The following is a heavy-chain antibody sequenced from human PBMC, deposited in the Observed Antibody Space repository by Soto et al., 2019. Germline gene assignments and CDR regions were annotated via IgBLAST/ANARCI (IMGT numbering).Heavy chain of an antibody. D-gene: IGHD6-6*01. CDR1: GGPIINGDSY. CDR2: INYSGST. V-gene: IGHV4-30-4*08. Sequence: SETLCLTCTVSGGPIINGDSYLNWIRQHPEKGLEWMGYINYSGSTNYNPALKSRIPISVDTSKNQFSLKLTSVTAADTAVYYCARLYSSSYYIDYWGQGTLVTVSS. CDR3: ARLYSSSYYIDY. J-gene: IGHJ4*02.